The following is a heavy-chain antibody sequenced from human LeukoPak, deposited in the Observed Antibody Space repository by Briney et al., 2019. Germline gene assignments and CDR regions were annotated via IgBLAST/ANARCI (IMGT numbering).Heavy chain of an antibody. CDR2: INSDGSST. J-gene: IGHJ6*02. CDR3: AREPPYSSGWGPGYYGMDV. CDR1: GFAFSSYW. Sequence: GGSLRLSCAASGFAFSSYWMHWVRQAPGKGLVWVSRINSDGSSTSYADSVKGRFTISRDNAKNTLYLQMNSLRAEDTAVYYCAREPPYSSGWGPGYYGMDVWGQGTTVTVSS. V-gene: IGHV3-74*01. D-gene: IGHD6-19*01.